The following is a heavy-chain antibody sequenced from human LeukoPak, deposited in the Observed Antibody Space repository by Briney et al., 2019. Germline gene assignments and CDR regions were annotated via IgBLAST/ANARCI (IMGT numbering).Heavy chain of an antibody. J-gene: IGHJ4*02. V-gene: IGHV4-34*01. CDR3: ARERGYRQYYFDY. CDR2: IYYSGST. CDR1: GGSFSGYY. D-gene: IGHD5-18*01. Sequence: SETLSLTCAVYGGSFSGYYWSWIRQPPGKGLEWIGSIYYSGSTYYNPSLKSRVTISVDTSKNQFSLKLSSVTAADTAVYYCARERGYRQYYFDYWGQGTLVTVSS.